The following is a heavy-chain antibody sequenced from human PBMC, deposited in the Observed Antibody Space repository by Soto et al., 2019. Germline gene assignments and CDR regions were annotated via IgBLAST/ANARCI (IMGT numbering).Heavy chain of an antibody. Sequence: GGSLRLSCAASGFTFSSYGMHWVRQAPGKGLEWVAVISYDGSNKYYADSVKGRFTISRDNSKNTLYLQMSSLRAEDTAVYYCVKDGSSGWPYFYDMDVWGQETTVTVSS. D-gene: IGHD6-19*01. CDR3: VKDGSSGWPYFYDMDV. CDR2: ISYDGSNK. J-gene: IGHJ6*02. V-gene: IGHV3-30*18. CDR1: GFTFSSYG.